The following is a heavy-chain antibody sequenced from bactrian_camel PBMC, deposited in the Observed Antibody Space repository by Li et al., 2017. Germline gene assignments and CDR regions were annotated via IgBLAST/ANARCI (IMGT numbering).Heavy chain of an antibody. CDR1: GLRRDDSV. Sequence: HVQLVESGGGSVQAGGSLRLSCTASGLRRDDSVMGWYRQGPGKECELVASINRDGTPYYGETVKGRFSISQDNTKNTVFLQMNSLKPEDTAMYYCAKDLLSGDWREPVYKFWGQGTQVTVS. D-gene: IGHD2*01. J-gene: IGHJ4*01. CDR2: INRDGTP. CDR3: AKDLLSGDWREPVYKF. V-gene: IGHV3S53*01.